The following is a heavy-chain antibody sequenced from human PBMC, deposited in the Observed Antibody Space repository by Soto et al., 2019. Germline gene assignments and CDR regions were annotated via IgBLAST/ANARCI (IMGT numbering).Heavy chain of an antibody. V-gene: IGHV1-2*02. CDR1: GYTFTGYY. J-gene: IGHJ5*02. D-gene: IGHD6-13*01. Sequence: XSVKVSCKASGYTFTGYYMHWVRQAPGQGLEWMGWINPNSGGTNYAQKFQGRVTMTRDTSISTAYMELSRLRSDDTDVYYCARERVAAAGDDWFDHWGQGTLVTVSS. CDR3: ARERVAAAGDDWFDH. CDR2: INPNSGGT.